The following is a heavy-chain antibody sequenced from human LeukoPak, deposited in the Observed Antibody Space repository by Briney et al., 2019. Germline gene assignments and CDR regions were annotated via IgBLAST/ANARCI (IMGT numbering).Heavy chain of an antibody. D-gene: IGHD6-13*01. J-gene: IGHJ4*02. V-gene: IGHV4-34*01. CDR2: INHSGST. Sequence: SETLSLTCAVYGGSFSGYYWSWIRQPPGKGLEWIGEINHSGSTNYNPSLKSRVTISVDTSKNQFSLKLSSVTAADTAVYYCARATFSRSSWYLERYYFDYWGQGTLVTVSS. CDR1: GGSFSGYY. CDR3: ARATFSRSSWYLERYYFDY.